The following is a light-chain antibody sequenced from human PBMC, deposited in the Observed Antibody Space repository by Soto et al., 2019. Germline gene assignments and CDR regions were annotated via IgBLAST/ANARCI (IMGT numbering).Light chain of an antibody. CDR3: QQRDNWPQT. CDR2: GAS. J-gene: IGKJ1*01. Sequence: EIVMTQSPATLSVSPGERATLSCRASQSVSSNLAWYQQKPGQAPRLLIYGASDRATGIPARFSGSGSGTDFTLTISSLEPEDSAFYYCQQRDNWPQTFGQGTKVDIK. V-gene: IGKV3-11*01. CDR1: QSVSSN.